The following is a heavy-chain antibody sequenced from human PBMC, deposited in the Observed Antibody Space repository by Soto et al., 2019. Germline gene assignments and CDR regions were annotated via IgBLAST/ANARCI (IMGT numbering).Heavy chain of an antibody. CDR3: GHRSNSVDFTGTDL. CDR2: MYWNGDK. J-gene: IGHJ5*02. V-gene: IGHV2-5*01. D-gene: IGHD3-3*01. CDR1: GFSLSTGGVG. Sequence: QITLKASGPTLVKPTQTLTLTCSFSGFSLSTGGVGVVWIRQPPGKALEWLAIMYWNGDKRYSPSLRSRLTITEDTSANHVVLTITNMDPVDTATYYCGHRSNSVDFTGTDLWGQGALVTVSS.